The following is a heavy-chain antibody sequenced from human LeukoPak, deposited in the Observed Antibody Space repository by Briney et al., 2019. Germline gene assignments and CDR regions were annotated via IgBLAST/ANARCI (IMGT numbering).Heavy chain of an antibody. CDR3: AKVDSSGWYWGFDY. V-gene: IGHV3-9*01. J-gene: IGHJ4*02. CDR2: ISWNSGSI. Sequence: GGSLRLSCAASGFTFDDYAMHWVRQAPGKGLEWVSGISWNSGSIGYADSVEGRFTISRDNAKNSLYLQMNSLRAEDTALYYCAKVDSSGWYWGFDYWGQGTLVTVSS. CDR1: GFTFDDYA. D-gene: IGHD6-19*01.